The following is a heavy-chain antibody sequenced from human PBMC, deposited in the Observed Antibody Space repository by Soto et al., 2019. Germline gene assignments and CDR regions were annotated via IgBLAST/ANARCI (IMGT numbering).Heavy chain of an antibody. J-gene: IGHJ4*02. D-gene: IGHD2-8*02. V-gene: IGHV3-9*01. CDR2: ISWNSGSI. CDR3: AKGNSGVVFLDYDY. Sequence: EVQLVESGGGLVQPGRSLRLSCAASGFTFDDYAMHWVRQAPGKGLEWVSGISWNSGSIGYADSVKGRFTISRDNAKNSLYLQMNSLRAEDTALYYCAKGNSGVVFLDYDYWGQGTLVTVSS. CDR1: GFTFDDYA.